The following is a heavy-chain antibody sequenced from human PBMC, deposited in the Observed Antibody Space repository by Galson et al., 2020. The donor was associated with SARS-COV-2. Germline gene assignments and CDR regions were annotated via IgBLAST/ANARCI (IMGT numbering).Heavy chain of an antibody. D-gene: IGHD2-15*01. V-gene: IGHV3-30*04. Sequence: GGSLRLSCAASGFTFSSYAMHWVRQAPGKGLEWVAVISYDGSNKYYADSVKGRFTISRDNSKNTLYLQMNSLRAEDTAVYYCARGASPVAATLDYWGQGTLVTVSS. CDR3: ARGASPVAATLDY. J-gene: IGHJ4*02. CDR2: ISYDGSNK. CDR1: GFTFSSYA.